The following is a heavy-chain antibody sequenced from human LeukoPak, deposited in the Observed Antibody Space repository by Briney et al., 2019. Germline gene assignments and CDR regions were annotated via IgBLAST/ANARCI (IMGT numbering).Heavy chain of an antibody. CDR2: IKEDGSEK. CDR1: GFTFSRYW. Sequence: GGSLRLSCAASGFTFSRYWMTWVRQAPGKGLEWVANIKEDGSEKYYVDSVKGRFTISRDNAKNSLYLQMNSLRAEDTAVYYCARAPKNYYDSSGYYRNVYYFDYWGQGTLVTVSS. D-gene: IGHD3-22*01. CDR3: ARAPKNYYDSSGYYRNVYYFDY. V-gene: IGHV3-7*04. J-gene: IGHJ4*02.